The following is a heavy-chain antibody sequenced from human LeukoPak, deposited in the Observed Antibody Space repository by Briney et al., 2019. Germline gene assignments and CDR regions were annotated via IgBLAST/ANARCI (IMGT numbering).Heavy chain of an antibody. CDR2: IYYTGST. D-gene: IGHD5-12*01. CDR1: GGSISSNTYY. J-gene: IGHJ6*03. Sequence: SETLSLTCTVSGGSISSNTYYWGWIRQPPGKGLEWIGTIYYTGSTYYNASLKSRVTISIDTSKNQFSLKLSSVTAADTAVYYCARVSSVWMKDYYYYMDVWGKGTTVTVSS. CDR3: ARVSSVWMKDYYYYMDV. V-gene: IGHV4-39*07.